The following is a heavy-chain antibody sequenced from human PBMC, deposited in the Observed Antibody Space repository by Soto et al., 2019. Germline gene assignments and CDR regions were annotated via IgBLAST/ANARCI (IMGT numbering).Heavy chain of an antibody. CDR2: INPNSGGT. D-gene: IGHD3-16*01. CDR3: ARFGAPLDGGPSYYYYGMDV. J-gene: IGHJ6*02. Sequence: ASVKVSCKASGYTFTGYYMHWVRQAPGQGLEWMGWINPNSGGTNYAQKFQGRVTMTRDTSISTAYMELSRLRSDDTAVYYCARFGAPLDGGPSYYYYGMDVWGQGTTVTVSS. CDR1: GYTFTGYY. V-gene: IGHV1-2*02.